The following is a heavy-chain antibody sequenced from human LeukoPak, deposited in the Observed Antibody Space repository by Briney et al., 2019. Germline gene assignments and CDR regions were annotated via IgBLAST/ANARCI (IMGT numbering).Heavy chain of an antibody. D-gene: IGHD2-2*01. CDR1: GYSFTSYW. CDR2: IYPGDSYT. J-gene: IGHJ4*02. CDR3: ARLFCSSTSCDSVDYFDY. V-gene: IGHV5-51*01. Sequence: GESLKISWKGSGYSFTSYWIGWGRQRPGKGLEGMGIIYPGDSYTRYSPAFQGQVTIPADKSISTAYLQWSTLKASDTAMYYCARLFCSSTSCDSVDYFDYWGQGTLVTVSS.